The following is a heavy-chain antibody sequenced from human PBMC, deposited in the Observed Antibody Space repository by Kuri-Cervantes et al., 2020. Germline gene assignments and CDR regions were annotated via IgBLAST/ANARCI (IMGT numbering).Heavy chain of an antibody. V-gene: IGHV3-66*01. CDR1: GLTVSSNY. D-gene: IGHD2-2*02. J-gene: IGHJ5*02. CDR3: ARDIVVVPAAILRSGGGHWWFDP. CDR2: IYSGGST. Sequence: LSLTCAASGLTVSSNYMSWVRQAPGKGLEWVSIIYSGGSTCYADSVKGRFTISRDNSKNTLYLQMNSLRAEDTAVYYCARDIVVVPAAILRSGGGHWWFDPWGQGTLVTVSS.